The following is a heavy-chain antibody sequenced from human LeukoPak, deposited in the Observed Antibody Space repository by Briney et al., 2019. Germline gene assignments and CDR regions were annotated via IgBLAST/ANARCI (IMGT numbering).Heavy chain of an antibody. Sequence: GGSLRFSCAASGFTFSSYGMNWVRQAPGQGLEWVSYISSSSTTIYYADSVKGRFTISRDNAKNSLYLQMNSLRAEDTAVYYCARLETTYYDFWSGYCPFWGQGTLVTVSS. J-gene: IGHJ4*02. CDR1: GFTFSSYG. D-gene: IGHD3-3*01. CDR3: ARLETTYYDFWSGYCPF. V-gene: IGHV3-48*01. CDR2: ISSSSTTI.